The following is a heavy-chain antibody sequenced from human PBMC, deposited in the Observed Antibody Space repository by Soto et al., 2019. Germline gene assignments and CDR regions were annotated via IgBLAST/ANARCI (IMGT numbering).Heavy chain of an antibody. Sequence: PGGSLRLSCAASGFTFNNYAMHWVRQAPGKGLEWVAVISYDGSNKYYADSVKGRFTISKDNSKDTLTLQMNSLRGDDTAVFYCARSIKLERRFYYYAMDVWGQGTTVTVSS. D-gene: IGHD1-1*01. J-gene: IGHJ6*02. V-gene: IGHV3-30-3*01. CDR3: ARSIKLERRFYYYAMDV. CDR1: GFTFNNYA. CDR2: ISYDGSNK.